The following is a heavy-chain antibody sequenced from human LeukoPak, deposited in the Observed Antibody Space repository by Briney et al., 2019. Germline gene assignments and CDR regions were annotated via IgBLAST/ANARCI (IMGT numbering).Heavy chain of an antibody. Sequence: ASVKVSCKASGYTSTGYYMHWVRQAPGQGLEWMGWINPNSGGTNYAQKFQGRVTMTRDTSISTAYMELSRLGSDDTAVYYCARAGGSPRSKLDYWGQGTLVTVSS. CDR2: INPNSGGT. J-gene: IGHJ4*02. V-gene: IGHV1-2*02. CDR1: GYTSTGYY. D-gene: IGHD6-13*01. CDR3: ARAGGSPRSKLDY.